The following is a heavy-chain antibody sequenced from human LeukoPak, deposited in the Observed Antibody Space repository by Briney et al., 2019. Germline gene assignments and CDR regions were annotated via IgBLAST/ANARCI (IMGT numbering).Heavy chain of an antibody. D-gene: IGHD2-15*01. CDR1: GYSISGTNS. V-gene: IGHV4-28*01. CDR2: IYYNGST. Sequence: PSETLSLTCAVSGYSISGTNSWGWIRPPPGKGMERSGYIYYNGSTYYTPSLKSRFTMSIDTSKNLFSLKLSSMTAVDTAVYYCARNHRCNGLYFDFWGQGTLVTVSS. CDR3: ARNHRCNGLYFDF. J-gene: IGHJ4*02.